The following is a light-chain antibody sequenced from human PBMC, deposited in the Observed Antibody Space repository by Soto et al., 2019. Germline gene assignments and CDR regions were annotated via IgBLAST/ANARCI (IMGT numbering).Light chain of an antibody. CDR3: SSYTSSSSLV. CDR2: DVS. CDR1: SSDVGGYNY. J-gene: IGLJ2*01. V-gene: IGLV2-14*01. Sequence: QSALTQPASVSGSPGQSITISCTGTSSDVGGYNYVSWYQWHPGKAPKFMIYDVSSRPSGVSNLFSGSKSGNTASLTISGLQAEDEADYYCSSYTSSSSLVFGGGTKVTVL.